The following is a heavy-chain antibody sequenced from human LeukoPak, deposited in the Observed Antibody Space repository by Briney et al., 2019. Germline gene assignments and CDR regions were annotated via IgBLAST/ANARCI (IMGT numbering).Heavy chain of an antibody. Sequence: GGSLRLSCAASGFTFSSYSMNWVRQAPGKGLEWGSSISSSSSYIYYADSVKGRFTISRDNAKNSLYLQMNSLRAEDTAVYYCTRVTHIVATEDAFDIWGQGTMVTVSS. CDR2: ISSSSSYI. V-gene: IGHV3-21*01. D-gene: IGHD5-12*01. CDR3: TRVTHIVATEDAFDI. CDR1: GFTFSSYS. J-gene: IGHJ3*02.